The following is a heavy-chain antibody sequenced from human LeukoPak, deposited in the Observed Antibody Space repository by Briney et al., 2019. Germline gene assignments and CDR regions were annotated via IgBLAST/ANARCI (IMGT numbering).Heavy chain of an antibody. CDR3: ARPRYDNSWEYFDY. Sequence: GESLKISCKGSGYSFTNYWIGWVRQMPGKGLEWMGIIYPGDSDIRYSPSFQGQVTISADKSISTAYLQWSSLKASDAAMYYCARPRYDNSWEYFDYWVQGTLVTVSS. CDR1: GYSFTNYW. CDR2: IYPGDSDI. V-gene: IGHV5-51*01. J-gene: IGHJ4*02. D-gene: IGHD6-13*01.